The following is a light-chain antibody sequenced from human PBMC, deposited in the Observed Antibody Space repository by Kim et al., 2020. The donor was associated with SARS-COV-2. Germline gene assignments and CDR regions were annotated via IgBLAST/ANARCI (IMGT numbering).Light chain of an antibody. CDR1: QGIGNY. CDR2: AAS. V-gene: IGKV1-27*01. Sequence: DIQMTQSPSSLSASVGDRVTITCRASQGIGNYLAWYQQKPGKGPNLLIHAASTLPPGVPSRFSGSGAGTDFTLTISSLQPEDVATYYCQKYSSSPYTFGQGTKLVI. J-gene: IGKJ2*01. CDR3: QKYSSSPYT.